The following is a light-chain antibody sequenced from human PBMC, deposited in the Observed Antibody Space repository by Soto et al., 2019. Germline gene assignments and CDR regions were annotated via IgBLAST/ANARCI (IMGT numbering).Light chain of an antibody. Sequence: DVVMTQSPLSLPVTLGQPASISCRSSESLVYSDGNTYLNWFQQRPGQSPRRLFYKVSNRDSGVPDRFSGSGSGTDFTLKISRVEAEDVRLYYCMQGTNWPETFGQGTKVDIK. V-gene: IGKV2-30*01. CDR2: KVS. J-gene: IGKJ1*01. CDR1: ESLVYSDGNTY. CDR3: MQGTNWPET.